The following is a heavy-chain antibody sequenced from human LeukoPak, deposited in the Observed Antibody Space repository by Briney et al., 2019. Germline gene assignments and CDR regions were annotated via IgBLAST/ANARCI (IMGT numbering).Heavy chain of an antibody. Sequence: GGSLRLSCAASGFTLSSYSMNWVRQAPGKGLEWVSYISTSSNAIYYADSVKGRFTISRDNAKNSLYLQMNSLRAEDTAVYYCLVGLARGHAFDIWGQGTMVTVSS. V-gene: IGHV3-48*01. CDR2: ISTSSNAI. CDR1: GFTLSSYS. D-gene: IGHD3/OR15-3a*01. J-gene: IGHJ3*02. CDR3: LVGLARGHAFDI.